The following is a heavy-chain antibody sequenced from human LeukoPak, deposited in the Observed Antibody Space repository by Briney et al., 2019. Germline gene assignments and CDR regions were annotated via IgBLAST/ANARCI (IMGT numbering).Heavy chain of an antibody. V-gene: IGHV3-49*03. CDR1: GFTFSSYA. D-gene: IGHD2-2*01. Sequence: PGGSLRLSCAASGFTFSSYAMSWFRQAPGKGLEWVGFIRSKPYGGTTEYAASVEGRFTISRDESKSIAYLQMNSLKTEDTAVYYCTRDYQALPDAMGGYWGQGTLVTVSS. CDR3: TRDYQALPDAMGGY. J-gene: IGHJ4*02. CDR2: IRSKPYGGTT.